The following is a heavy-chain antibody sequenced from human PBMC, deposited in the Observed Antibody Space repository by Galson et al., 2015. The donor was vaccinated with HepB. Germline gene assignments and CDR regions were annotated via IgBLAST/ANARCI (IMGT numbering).Heavy chain of an antibody. D-gene: IGHD3-9*01. V-gene: IGHV3-23*01. CDR2: ISMSGGST. Sequence: SLRLSCATSGFTFRSLGMTWVRQAAGKGLECVAAISMSGGSTDYADSVKGRFTISRDDSNNRLYLQMNNLRVEDTAVYYCARGTTSIDYWGQGTMVTVSS. CDR1: GFTFRSLG. CDR3: ARGTTSIDY. J-gene: IGHJ3*01.